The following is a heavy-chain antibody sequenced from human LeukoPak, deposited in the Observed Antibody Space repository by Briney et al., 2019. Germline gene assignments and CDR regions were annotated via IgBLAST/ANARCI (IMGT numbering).Heavy chain of an antibody. D-gene: IGHD5-18*01. V-gene: IGHV5-51*01. CDR3: ATPEGYSHGRVEGFDI. CDR2: TEAGARDT. CDR1: GCRFMSYW. J-gene: IGHJ3*02. Sequence: PGGPCQIPCQGSGCRFMSYWIGGVGRLPGKGVEGMGITEAGARDTRYSPYFQGQITISAYKSISTAYLQLSSLKASDTAMDYCATPEGYSHGRVEGFDIWGQGTMVTVSS.